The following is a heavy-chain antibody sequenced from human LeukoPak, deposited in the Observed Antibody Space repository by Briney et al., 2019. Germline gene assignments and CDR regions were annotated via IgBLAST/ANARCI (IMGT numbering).Heavy chain of an antibody. V-gene: IGHV4-34*01. CDR2: INHSGST. CDR3: AKDNRRVAVAEFRDI. Sequence: KPSETLSLTCAVYGGSFSGYYWSWIRQPPGKGLEWIGEINHSGSTNYNPSLKSRVTISVDTFKNQFSLKLSSVTAADTAVYYCAKDNRRVAVAEFRDIWGQGTMVTVSS. J-gene: IGHJ3*02. D-gene: IGHD6-19*01. CDR1: GGSFSGYY.